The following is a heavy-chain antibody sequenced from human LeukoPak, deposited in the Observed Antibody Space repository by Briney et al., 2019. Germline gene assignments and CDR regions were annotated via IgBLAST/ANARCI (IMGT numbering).Heavy chain of an antibody. V-gene: IGHV3-74*01. CDR3: ARLYGGYGDYYFDY. J-gene: IGHJ4*02. D-gene: IGHD4-17*01. CDR1: GFTFSSYW. CDR2: INSNGSST. Sequence: GGSLRLSCAAYGFTFSSYWMHWVRQAPGKGLVWVSRINSNGSSTTYADSVKGRFTISRDNAKNTLYLQMNSLRAEDTAVYYCARLYGGYGDYYFDYWGQGTLVTVSS.